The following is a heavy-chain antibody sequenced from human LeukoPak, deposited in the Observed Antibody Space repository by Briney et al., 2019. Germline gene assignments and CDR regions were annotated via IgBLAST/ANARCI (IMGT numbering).Heavy chain of an antibody. CDR3: ARAIRDYYGSGSYFIPGFTRTYYFDY. Sequence: ASVKVSCKASGYSFSYYGISWVRQAPGQGLEWMGWISTYTDNTNYAQNFQGRVTMTTDTSTNTAYMELRSLRSDDTAVYYCARAIRDYYGSGSYFIPGFTRTYYFDYWGQGTLVTVSS. CDR1: GYSFSYYG. D-gene: IGHD3-10*01. J-gene: IGHJ4*02. CDR2: ISTYTDNT. V-gene: IGHV1-18*01.